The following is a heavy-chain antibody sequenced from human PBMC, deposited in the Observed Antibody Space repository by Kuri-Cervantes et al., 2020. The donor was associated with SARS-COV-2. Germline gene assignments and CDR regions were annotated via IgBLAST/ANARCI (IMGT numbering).Heavy chain of an antibody. CDR3: ARXXEDYFDY. J-gene: IGHJ4*02. CDR2: XIPIFGTA. CDR1: GGTFSSYA. Sequence: SVKVSCKASGGTFSSYAISWVRQAPGQGLEWMGGXIPIFGTAXXAQKFQGRVTITXDESTSTAYMELSSLRSEDTAVYYCARXXEDYFDYWGQGTLVTVSS. V-gene: IGHV1-69*13.